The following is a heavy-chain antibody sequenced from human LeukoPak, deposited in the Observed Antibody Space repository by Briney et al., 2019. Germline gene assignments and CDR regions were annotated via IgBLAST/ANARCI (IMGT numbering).Heavy chain of an antibody. D-gene: IGHD5-18*01. V-gene: IGHV1-69*05. J-gene: IGHJ4*02. CDR1: GGTFSSYA. CDR3: ARAAAMALHFDY. CDR2: IIPIFGTA. Sequence: SVKVSCKASGGTFSSYAISWVRQAPGQGLECMGGIIPIFGTANYAQKFQGRVTITTDESTSTAYMELSSLRSEDTAVYYCARAAAMALHFDYWGQGTLVTVSS.